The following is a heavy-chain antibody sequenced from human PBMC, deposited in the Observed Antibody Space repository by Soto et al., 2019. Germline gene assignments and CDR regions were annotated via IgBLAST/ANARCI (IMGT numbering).Heavy chain of an antibody. CDR2: IYHSGST. D-gene: IGHD6-13*01. CDR3: ARGYSSSWYVFDY. V-gene: IGHV4-4*02. Sequence: SETLSLTCAVSGGSISSSNWWSWVRQPPGKGLEWIGEIYHSGSTNYNPSLKSRVTISVDKSKNQFSLKLSSVTAADTAVYSCARGYSSSWYVFDYWGQGTLVTVSS. CDR1: GGSISSSNW. J-gene: IGHJ4*02.